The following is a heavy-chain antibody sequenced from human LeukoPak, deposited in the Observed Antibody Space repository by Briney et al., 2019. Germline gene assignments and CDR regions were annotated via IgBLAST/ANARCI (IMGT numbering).Heavy chain of an antibody. J-gene: IGHJ4*02. V-gene: IGHV3-23*01. CDR1: GFIFSSYA. CDR2: ISGGDTST. D-gene: IGHD4-23*01. CDR3: AKNLNGGNTHSDY. Sequence: PGGSLRLSCAASGFIFSSYAMNWVRQAPGKGLEWVSTISGGDTSTFYADSVKGRFTTSRDNSKNTLYLQMNNLRAEDTAVYYCAKNLNGGNTHSDYWGQGTLVTVSS.